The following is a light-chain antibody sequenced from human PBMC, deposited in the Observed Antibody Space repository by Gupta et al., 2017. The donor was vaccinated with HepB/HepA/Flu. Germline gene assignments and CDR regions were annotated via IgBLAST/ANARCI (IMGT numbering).Light chain of an antibody. CDR3: QHDDSSMGVT. V-gene: IGKV3-20*01. Sequence: LVLTQSPGSLSLSPGARVALSCRASHSLARGSLAWYQQKPGQAPRLLLHGASSRDTGLPDRFSGSGSGTEFTLIISAREPEDFALYYCQHDDSSMGVTFGQGTRMEI. CDR2: GAS. J-gene: IGKJ5*01. CDR1: HSLARGS.